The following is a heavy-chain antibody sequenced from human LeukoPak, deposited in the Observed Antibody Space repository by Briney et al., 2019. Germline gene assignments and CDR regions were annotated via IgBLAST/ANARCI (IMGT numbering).Heavy chain of an antibody. V-gene: IGHV4-34*01. Sequence: SETLSLTCAVYGGSFSVYYWSWIRQPPGKGLEWIGEINHSGSTNYNPSLKSRVTISVDTSKNQFSLKLSSVTAADTAVYYCAADYDILTGYYIFDYWGQGTLVTVSS. CDR1: GGSFSVYY. D-gene: IGHD3-9*01. J-gene: IGHJ4*02. CDR2: INHSGST. CDR3: AADYDILTGYYIFDY.